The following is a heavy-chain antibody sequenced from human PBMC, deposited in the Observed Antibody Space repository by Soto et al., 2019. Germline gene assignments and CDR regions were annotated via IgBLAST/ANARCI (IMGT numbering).Heavy chain of an antibody. Sequence: ASVKVSCKASGYTVTSYAIHWVRQAPGQRLEWMGWINAGNGNTKYSQKFQGRVTITRDTSASTAYMELSSLRSEDTAVYYCARGDYYDSSGYLRSSWFDPWGQGTLVTVSS. V-gene: IGHV1-3*01. CDR3: ARGDYYDSSGYLRSSWFDP. D-gene: IGHD3-22*01. CDR1: GYTVTSYA. CDR2: INAGNGNT. J-gene: IGHJ5*02.